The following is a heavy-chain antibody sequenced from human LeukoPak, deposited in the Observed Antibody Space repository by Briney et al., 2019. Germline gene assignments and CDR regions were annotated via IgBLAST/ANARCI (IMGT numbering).Heavy chain of an antibody. J-gene: IGHJ3*02. CDR2: IIPIFGTA. CDR1: GGTFSSYA. CDR3: ARDLPLGTTVTTDLDAFDI. Sequence: RSSVKVSCKASGGTFSSYAISWVRQAPGQGLEWMGGIIPIFGTANYAQKFQGRVTITADESTSTAYMELSSLRSEDTAVYYCARDLPLGTTVTTDLDAFDIWGQGTMVTVSS. V-gene: IGHV1-69*01. D-gene: IGHD4-17*01.